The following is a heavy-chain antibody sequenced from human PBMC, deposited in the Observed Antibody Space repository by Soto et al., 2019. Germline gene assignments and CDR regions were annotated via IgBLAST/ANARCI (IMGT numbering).Heavy chain of an antibody. Sequence: ASVKVSCKASGYTFTSYYMHWVRQAPGQGLEWMGIINPSGGSTSYAQKFQGRVTMTRDTSTSTVYMELSSLRSEDTAVYYCARDLRLDDFWSGYLTQKNYYYYMDVWGKGTTVTVSS. D-gene: IGHD3-3*01. J-gene: IGHJ6*03. V-gene: IGHV1-46*03. CDR2: INPSGGST. CDR3: ARDLRLDDFWSGYLTQKNYYYYMDV. CDR1: GYTFTSYY.